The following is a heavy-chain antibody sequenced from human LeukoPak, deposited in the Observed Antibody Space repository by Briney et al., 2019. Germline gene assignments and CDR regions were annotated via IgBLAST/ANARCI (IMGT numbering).Heavy chain of an antibody. V-gene: IGHV4-59*01. CDR2: IYYSGST. D-gene: IGHD2-21*02. J-gene: IGHJ4*02. CDR3: ARCRGDYYKRFFDY. Sequence: SETLSLTCTVSGGSISSYYWSWIRQPPGKGLEWIGYIYYSGSTNYNPSLKSRVTISVDTSKNQFSLKLSSVTAADTAVYYCARCRGDYYKRFFDYWGQGTLVTVSS. CDR1: GGSISSYY.